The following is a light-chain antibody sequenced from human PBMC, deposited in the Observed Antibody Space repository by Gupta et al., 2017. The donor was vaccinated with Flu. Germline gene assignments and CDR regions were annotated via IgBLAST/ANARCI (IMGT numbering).Light chain of an antibody. J-gene: IGKJ2*01. CDR3: QQEDNLPYT. CDR2: GAS. CDR1: QSVSSSY. V-gene: IGKV3/OR2-268*01. Sequence: EIVITHSPATLSWSPGERATLSCRASQSVSSSYLSWYQQKARQAPRLLNYGASARSTGLPARFSGSGSATDITLTISSLQPENFAVYCCQQEDNLPYTFGQGTKMEIK.